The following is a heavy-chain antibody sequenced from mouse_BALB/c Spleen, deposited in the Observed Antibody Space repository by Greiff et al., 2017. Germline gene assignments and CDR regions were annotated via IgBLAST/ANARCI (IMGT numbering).Heavy chain of an antibody. CDR2: IDPANGNT. V-gene: IGHV14-3*02. D-gene: IGHD2-3*01. CDR3: ANGYYDYAMDY. Sequence: LVESGAELVKPGASVKLSCTASGFNIKDTYMHWVKQRPEQGLEWIGRIDPANGNTKYDPKFQGKATITADTSSNTAYLQLSSLTSEDTAVYYCANGYYDYAMDYWGQGTSVTVSS. J-gene: IGHJ4*01. CDR1: GFNIKDTY.